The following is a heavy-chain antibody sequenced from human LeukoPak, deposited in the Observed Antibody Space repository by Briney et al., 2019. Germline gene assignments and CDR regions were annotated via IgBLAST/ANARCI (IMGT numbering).Heavy chain of an antibody. D-gene: IGHD2-15*01. Sequence: PGRSLRLSCTASGFTFSTYATHWVRQAPGKGLEYVSGISGNGRSTFYASSVKGRFTVSRDNSKDTLYLQMGSLRAEDMAVYYCTGDIGRLRGDAFDFWGQGTMVTVSS. J-gene: IGHJ3*01. CDR1: GFTFSTYA. CDR3: TGDIGRLRGDAFDF. CDR2: ISGNGRST. V-gene: IGHV3-64*01.